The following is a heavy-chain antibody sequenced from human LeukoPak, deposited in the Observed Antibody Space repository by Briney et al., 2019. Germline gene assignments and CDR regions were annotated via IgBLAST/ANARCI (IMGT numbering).Heavy chain of an antibody. CDR1: GGSFSGYY. V-gene: IGHV4-34*01. J-gene: IGHJ4*02. Sequence: PSETLSLTCAVYGGSFSGYYWSWIRQPPGKGLEWIGEINHSGSTNYNPSLKSRVTISVDTSKNQFSLKLSSVTAADTAVYYCARGVDIRGQGTLVTVSS. CDR3: ARGVDI. CDR2: INHSGST. D-gene: IGHD2-15*01.